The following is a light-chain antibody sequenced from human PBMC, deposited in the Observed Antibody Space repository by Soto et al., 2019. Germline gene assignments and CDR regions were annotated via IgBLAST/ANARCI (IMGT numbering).Light chain of an antibody. CDR3: QQRTNWLT. J-gene: IGKJ4*01. CDR1: QSVSNN. CDR2: GAS. Sequence: EIVLKESPATLAVSPGERATLSFRASQSVSNNLAWYQQKPGQAPRLLMYGASTRATGIPARFSGSGSGTEFTLTISSLQSEDFAVYYCQQRTNWLTFGGGTKVDI. V-gene: IGKV3-15*01.